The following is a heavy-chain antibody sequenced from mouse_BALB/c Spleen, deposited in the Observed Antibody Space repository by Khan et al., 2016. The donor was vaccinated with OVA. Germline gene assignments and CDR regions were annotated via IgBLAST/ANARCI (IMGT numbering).Heavy chain of an antibody. V-gene: IGHV2-6-5*01. J-gene: IGHJ4*01. CDR2: IWGCGST. CDR1: GFSLSDYG. CDR3: AKGVWSYYYTLDY. Sequence: VQLQESGPGLVAPSQNLSLTCTVSGFSLSDYGVSWIRQPPGKGLEWLGVIWGCGSTYSNSDLKSRLSISKDNSKSQVFLKMSSLQSDDTAMFYCAKGVWSYYYTLDYWGQGTSVTVSS.